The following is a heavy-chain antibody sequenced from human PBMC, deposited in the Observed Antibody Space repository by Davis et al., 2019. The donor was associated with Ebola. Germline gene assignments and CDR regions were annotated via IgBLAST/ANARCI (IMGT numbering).Heavy chain of an antibody. CDR3: ARDSGSNFPWYRYAMDV. Sequence: ASVTVSCKASGFTFKRYAIHWVRQVPGQRLEWMGWINVDNDDTRYSQRLQGRITINKDTSASTAYMEMSNLRSEDTAVYYCARDSGSNFPWYRYAMDVWGQGTTVTVAS. CDR2: INVDNDDT. J-gene: IGHJ6*02. D-gene: IGHD1-26*01. CDR1: GFTFKRYA. V-gene: IGHV1-3*01.